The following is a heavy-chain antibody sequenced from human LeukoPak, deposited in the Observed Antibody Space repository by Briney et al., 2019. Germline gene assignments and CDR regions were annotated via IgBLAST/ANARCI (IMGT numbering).Heavy chain of an antibody. Sequence: GESLKISCKGSGYSFTSYWIGWVRQMPGKGLEWMGIIYPGDSDTRYSPSFQGQVTISADKSISTAYLQWSSLKAPDTAMYYCARIGTSVVVAATPVDYWGQGTLVTVSS. CDR1: GYSFTSYW. CDR3: ARIGTSVVVAATPVDY. J-gene: IGHJ4*02. D-gene: IGHD2-15*01. V-gene: IGHV5-51*03. CDR2: IYPGDSDT.